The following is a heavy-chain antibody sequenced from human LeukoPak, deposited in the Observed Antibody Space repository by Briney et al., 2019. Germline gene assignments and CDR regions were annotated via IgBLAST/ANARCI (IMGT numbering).Heavy chain of an antibody. V-gene: IGHV3-23*01. J-gene: IGHJ4*02. Sequence: TGGSLRLSCAASGFTFNNYAMNWVRQAPEKGLEWVSGISASGDSAYYADSVKGRFTISRDNSKNTLYLQMNSLRAEDTAVYYCAKVRQWLASYWGQGTLVTVSS. CDR3: AKVRQWLASY. D-gene: IGHD6-19*01. CDR1: GFTFNNYA. CDR2: ISASGDSA.